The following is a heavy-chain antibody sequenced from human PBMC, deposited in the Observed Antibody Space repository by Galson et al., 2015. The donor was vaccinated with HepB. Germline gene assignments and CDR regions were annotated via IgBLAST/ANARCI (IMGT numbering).Heavy chain of an antibody. CDR3: AKDLAVAGNRYYYYYGMDV. CDR2: ISYDGSNK. D-gene: IGHD6-19*01. Sequence: SLRLSCAASGFTFSSYGMHWVRQAPGKGLEWVAVISYDGSNKYYADSVKGRFTISRDNSKNTLYLQMNSLRAEDTAVYYCAKDLAVAGNRYYYYYGMDVWGQGTTVTVSS. CDR1: GFTFSSYG. V-gene: IGHV3-30*18. J-gene: IGHJ6*02.